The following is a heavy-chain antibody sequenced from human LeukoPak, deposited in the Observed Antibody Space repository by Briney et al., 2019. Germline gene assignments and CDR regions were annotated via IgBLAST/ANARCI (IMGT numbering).Heavy chain of an antibody. Sequence: PSETLSLTCTVSGGSIRSYYWSWIRQPAAKGLEWIGRIYTSGSTNYNPSLKSRVTMSVDTSKNQFSLKLASVTAADTAVYYCAREYSSSSGRRAFDIWGQGTMVTVSS. D-gene: IGHD6-6*01. CDR3: AREYSSSSGRRAFDI. J-gene: IGHJ3*02. CDR2: IYTSGST. CDR1: GGSIRSYY. V-gene: IGHV4-4*07.